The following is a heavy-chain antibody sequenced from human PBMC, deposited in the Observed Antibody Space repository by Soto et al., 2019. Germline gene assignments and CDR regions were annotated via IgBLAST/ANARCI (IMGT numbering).Heavy chain of an antibody. CDR1: GFTFTSYA. CDR2: ISYDGINE. Sequence: QVQLVESGGSVVQPGRSLRLSCEASGFTFTSYAMHWVRQAPGKGLEWVAVISYDGINEYYVDSVKGRFTISRDNSTNTLFLQMSSLRVEDTAVYYCARDRLRLGELSLIGYFDYWGQGTLVTVSS. V-gene: IGHV3-30*15. D-gene: IGHD3-16*02. CDR3: ARDRLRLGELSLIGYFDY. J-gene: IGHJ4*02.